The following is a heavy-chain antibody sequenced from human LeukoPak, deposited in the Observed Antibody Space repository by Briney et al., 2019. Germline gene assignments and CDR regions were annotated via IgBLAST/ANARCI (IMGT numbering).Heavy chain of an antibody. CDR1: EFTFSSYW. Sequence: QPGGSLRLSCAASEFTFSSYWMNWVRQAPGKGLEWVASIKQDGSEKYYVDSVKGRFTISRDDAENSLYLQMNSLRAEDTAVYYCAKKSAVRDYYDSSGYRTPSWFDPWGQGTLVTVSS. CDR2: IKQDGSEK. D-gene: IGHD3-22*01. J-gene: IGHJ5*02. V-gene: IGHV3-7*03. CDR3: AKKSAVRDYYDSSGYRTPSWFDP.